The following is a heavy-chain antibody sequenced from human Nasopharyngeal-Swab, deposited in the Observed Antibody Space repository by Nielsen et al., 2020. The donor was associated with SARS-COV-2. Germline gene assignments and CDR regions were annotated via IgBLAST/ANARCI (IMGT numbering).Heavy chain of an antibody. D-gene: IGHD3-10*01. CDR3: VLITMVRGVIQYSYYYYMDV. J-gene: IGHJ6*03. V-gene: IGHV1-69*06. Sequence: WVRQAPGQGLEWMGGIIPIFGTANYAQKFQGRVTITADKSTSTAYMELSSLRSEDTAVYYCVLITMVRGVIQYSYYYYMDVWGKGTTATVSS. CDR2: IIPIFGTA.